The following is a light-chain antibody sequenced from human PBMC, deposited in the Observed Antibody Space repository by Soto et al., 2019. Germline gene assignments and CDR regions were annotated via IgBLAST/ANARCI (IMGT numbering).Light chain of an antibody. Sequence: EIAMTQSPATLSVSPGERATLSCRASQSVSSNLAWYQQKPGQAPRLLIYGASTRATGIPARFSASGSGTEFTLAISSLQSEDFAVYYCQQYNNWPGTFGQGTKVQI. CDR1: QSVSSN. CDR3: QQYNNWPGT. CDR2: GAS. V-gene: IGKV3-15*01. J-gene: IGKJ1*01.